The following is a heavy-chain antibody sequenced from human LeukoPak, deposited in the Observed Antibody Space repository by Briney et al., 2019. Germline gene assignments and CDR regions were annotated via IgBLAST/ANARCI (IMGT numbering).Heavy chain of an antibody. J-gene: IGHJ4*02. CDR2: IYSGGST. Sequence: AGGSLRLSCAASGFTVSSNYMSWVRQAPGKGLEWVSVIYSGGSTYYADSVKGRFTISRDNSKNTLYLQMNSLRAEDTAVYYCASWGIRSGWYVRSDYWGQGTLVTVSS. D-gene: IGHD6-19*01. V-gene: IGHV3-66*01. CDR1: GFTVSSNY. CDR3: ASWGIRSGWYVRSDY.